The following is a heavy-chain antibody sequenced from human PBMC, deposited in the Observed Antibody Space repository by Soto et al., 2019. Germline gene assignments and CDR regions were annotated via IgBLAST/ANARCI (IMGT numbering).Heavy chain of an antibody. Sequence: SETLSLTCTVSGGSISSYYWSWIRQPPGKAPEWIGYVYHNGNAYPKPSLKSRVTISLDGAKNQFSLKMTSVTAADTGLYYCAARPYYYYGLDVWGQGTTVTVSS. J-gene: IGHJ6*02. CDR1: GGSISSYY. CDR2: VYHNGNA. CDR3: AARPYYYYGLDV. V-gene: IGHV4-59*03. D-gene: IGHD3-10*01.